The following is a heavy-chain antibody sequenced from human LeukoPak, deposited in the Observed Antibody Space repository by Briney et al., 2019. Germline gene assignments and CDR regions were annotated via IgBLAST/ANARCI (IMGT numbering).Heavy chain of an antibody. CDR1: GFTFSSYG. J-gene: IGHJ4*02. CDR3: ARDCGSTGCDY. CDR2: IWYDGSNT. V-gene: IGHV3-33*01. Sequence: GGSLRLSCAASGFTFSSYGMHWVRQAPGKGLEWVAIIWYDGSNTYYVDSVRGRFTISRDNAKNTLYLQMNSLRAEDTAVYYCARDCGSTGCDYWGQGTLVTVSS. D-gene: IGHD2-2*01.